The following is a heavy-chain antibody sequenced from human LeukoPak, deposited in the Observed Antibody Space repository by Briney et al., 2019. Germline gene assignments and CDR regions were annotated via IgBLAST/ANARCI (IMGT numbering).Heavy chain of an antibody. V-gene: IGHV3-53*01. CDR3: ARGGSTTTIFDY. D-gene: IGHD5-24*01. CDR2: ITGGGGT. Sequence: GGSLRLSCAASGFTVSSLFMSWVRQAPGKGLQFVSLITGGGGTQYADSVEGRFTISRDNSKNTLFLQMNSLRVEDTAVYYCARGGSTTTIFDYWGQGTLVTVSS. J-gene: IGHJ4*02. CDR1: GFTVSSLF.